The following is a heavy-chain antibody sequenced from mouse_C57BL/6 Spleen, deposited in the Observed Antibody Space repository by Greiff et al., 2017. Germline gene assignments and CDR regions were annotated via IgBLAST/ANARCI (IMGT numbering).Heavy chain of an antibody. CDR2: INPNNGGT. Sequence: EVKLVESGPELVKPGASVKMSCKASGYTFTDYNMHWVKQSHGKSLEWIGYINPNNGGTSYNQKFKGKATLTVNKSSSTAYMELRSLTSEDSAVYYCARGRSGRNYYAMDYWGQGTSVTVSS. CDR3: ARGRSGRNYYAMDY. V-gene: IGHV1-22*01. CDR1: GYTFTDYN. D-gene: IGHD4-1*01. J-gene: IGHJ4*01.